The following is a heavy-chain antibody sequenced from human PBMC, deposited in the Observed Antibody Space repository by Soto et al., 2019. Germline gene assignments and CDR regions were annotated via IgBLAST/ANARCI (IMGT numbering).Heavy chain of an antibody. J-gene: IGHJ4*02. V-gene: IGHV3-48*02. CDR2: SSPRGDTI. D-gene: IGHD6-19*01. CDR1: VFSLANYP. Sequence: GSLGLSCVASVFSLANYPMNWVRQTPGKGLEWISYSSPRGDTIYYADSVEGRFTISRDNARNSLSLHMSSLRDEDSALYYCAKGPHTNVGWPYYFESWGQGVPVTVSS. CDR3: AKGPHTNVGWPYYFES.